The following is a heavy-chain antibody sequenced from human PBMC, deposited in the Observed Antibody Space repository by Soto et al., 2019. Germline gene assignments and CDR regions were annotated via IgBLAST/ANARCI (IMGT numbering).Heavy chain of an antibody. CDR3: ARGGYYDSSGSRNYHYYGMNV. Sequence: ASVKVSCKASGYTFSSYGINWVRQAPGQGLKWLGWISPYDGNTKYAQILQGGVSMTTDTSTKTAYMEVRSLRSDDTAVYYCARGGYYDSSGSRNYHYYGMNVWGQGTTVTVS. J-gene: IGHJ6*02. CDR2: ISPYDGNT. D-gene: IGHD3-22*01. V-gene: IGHV1-18*01. CDR1: GYTFSSYG.